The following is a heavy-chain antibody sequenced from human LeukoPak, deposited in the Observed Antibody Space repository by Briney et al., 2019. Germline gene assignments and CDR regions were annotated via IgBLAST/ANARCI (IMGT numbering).Heavy chain of an antibody. CDR1: GGSISSYY. D-gene: IGHD4-17*01. V-gene: IGHV4-59*08. CDR3: ARAWGDYASEEANWFAP. Sequence: SKTLSLTCTVSGGSISSYYWSWIRQPPGKGLEWIGYIYYSGSTNYNPSLKSRVTISVDTSKNQFSLKLSSVTAADTAVYYCARAWGDYASEEANWFAPWGQGTLVTVSS. CDR2: IYYSGST. J-gene: IGHJ5*02.